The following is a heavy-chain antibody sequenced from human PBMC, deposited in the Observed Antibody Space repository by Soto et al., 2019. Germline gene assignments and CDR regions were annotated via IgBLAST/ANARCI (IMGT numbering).Heavy chain of an antibody. CDR1: GYTFTSYG. D-gene: IGHD3-22*01. J-gene: IGHJ3*02. V-gene: IGHV1-18*01. Sequence: ASVKVSCKASGYTFTSYGISWVRQAPGQGLEWMGWISAYNGNINYAQKLQGRVTMTTDTSTSTAYMELRSLRSDDTAVYYCARDLDTIVVVIRDDAFDIWGRGTMVTVSS. CDR3: ARDLDTIVVVIRDDAFDI. CDR2: ISAYNGNI.